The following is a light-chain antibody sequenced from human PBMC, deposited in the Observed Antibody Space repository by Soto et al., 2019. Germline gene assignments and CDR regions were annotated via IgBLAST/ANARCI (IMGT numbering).Light chain of an antibody. J-gene: IGKJ2*01. V-gene: IGKV3-20*01. Sequence: EIVLVQSPGTLSLSPGERATLSCRASQSVSNNDLARYQQKPGQAPRLLIYGASSMATGLPDRSSGSGTGTDFSLTITRLAPEDFAVYYCQQYGVSPLLFTFGQGTKVGVK. CDR3: QQYGVSPLLFT. CDR2: GAS. CDR1: QSVSNND.